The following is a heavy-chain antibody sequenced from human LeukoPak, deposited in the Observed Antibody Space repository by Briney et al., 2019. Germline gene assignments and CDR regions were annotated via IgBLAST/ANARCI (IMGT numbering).Heavy chain of an antibody. CDR3: ARGIHVRSGLSGDY. CDR2: INWNGGST. Sequence: GGSLRLSCAASGFTFSSYAMSWVRQAPGKGLEWASGINWNGGSTGYADSVKGRFTISRDNAKNSLYLQMNSLRAEDTALYYCARGIHVRSGLSGDYWGQGTLVTVSS. V-gene: IGHV3-20*04. D-gene: IGHD6-25*01. CDR1: GFTFSSYA. J-gene: IGHJ4*02.